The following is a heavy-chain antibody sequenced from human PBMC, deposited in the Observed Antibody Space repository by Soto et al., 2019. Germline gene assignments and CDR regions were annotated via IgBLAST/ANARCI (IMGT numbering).Heavy chain of an antibody. D-gene: IGHD6-6*01. CDR2: INPYSGNT. CDR3: SSLSSMDV. CDR1: GYTFTSHD. V-gene: IGHV1-8*01. J-gene: IGHJ6*02. Sequence: GASVKVFCKASGYTFTSHDIHWLRQASGQGLEWMGSINPYSGNTAFAPKFQDRTAMTRDTSITTAYMELNSLSSGDTAVYFCSSLSSMDVWGQGTTVTVSS.